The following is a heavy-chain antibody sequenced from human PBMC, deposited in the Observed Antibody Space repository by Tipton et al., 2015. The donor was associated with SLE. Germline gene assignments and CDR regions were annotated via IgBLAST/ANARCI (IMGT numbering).Heavy chain of an antibody. CDR2: IYSGGST. CDR1: GFTVSSNY. CDR3: ARDILTGYPNAMDV. J-gene: IGHJ6*02. V-gene: IGHV3-53*05. Sequence: SLRLSCAASGFTVSSNYMSWVRQAPGKGLEWVSIIYSGGSTYYADSVKGRFTISRDNSKNTLFLQMNSLRGEDTAVYYCARDILTGYPNAMDVWGQGTTVAVSS. D-gene: IGHD3-9*01.